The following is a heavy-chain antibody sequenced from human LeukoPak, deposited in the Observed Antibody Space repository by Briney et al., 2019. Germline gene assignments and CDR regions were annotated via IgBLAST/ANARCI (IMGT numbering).Heavy chain of an antibody. CDR2: ISYDGSNK. D-gene: IGHD5-24*01. J-gene: IGHJ4*02. Sequence: GGSLRLSCAAPGFTFSSYGMHWVRQAPGKGLEWVAVISYDGSNKYYADSVKGRFTISRDNSKNTLYLQMNSLRAEDTAVYYCAREELAPQSRYFDYWGQGTLVTVSS. CDR1: GFTFSSYG. V-gene: IGHV3-30*03. CDR3: AREELAPQSRYFDY.